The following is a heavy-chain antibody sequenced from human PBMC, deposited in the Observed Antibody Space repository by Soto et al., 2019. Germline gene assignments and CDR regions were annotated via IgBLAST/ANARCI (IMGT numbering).Heavy chain of an antibody. CDR2: ISYDGSNN. J-gene: IGHJ4*02. CDR1: GFTFTSNG. CDR3: AKVRYSNTWYLDY. V-gene: IGHV3-30*18. D-gene: IGHD6-13*01. Sequence: QVQLMESGGGVVQPGRSLTLSCAASGFTFTSNGMHWVRQAPGKGLEWVAVISYDGSNNYYADSVKGRFTISRDNSKNTLYMQMNSLRPEDTAVYFCAKVRYSNTWYLDYWGQGTLVTVSS.